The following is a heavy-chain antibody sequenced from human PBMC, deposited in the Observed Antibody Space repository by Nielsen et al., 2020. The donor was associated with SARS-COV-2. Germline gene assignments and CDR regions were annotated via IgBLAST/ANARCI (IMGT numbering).Heavy chain of an antibody. Sequence: SETLSLTCVVSGRSLTGYQWTWLRQPPGKGLEWLGEINQSGRTKTNPSLRSRLTMSVDTSRNQFSLRLTSVTAADTAMYYCVNGGRYSDGWSLWYWDKGSLVTVSS. CDR2: INQSGRT. CDR1: GRSLTGYQ. V-gene: IGHV4-34*10. D-gene: IGHD5-12*01. J-gene: IGHJ4*02. CDR3: VNGGRYSDGWSLWY.